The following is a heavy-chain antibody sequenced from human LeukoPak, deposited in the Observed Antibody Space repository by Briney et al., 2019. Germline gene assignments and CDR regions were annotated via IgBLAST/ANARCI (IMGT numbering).Heavy chain of an antibody. CDR3: ARVPYYYYYMDV. J-gene: IGHJ6*03. V-gene: IGHV1-2*02. CDR1: GYTFTGYY. Sequence: ASVKASCKASGYTFTGYYMHWVRQAPGQGLEWMGWINPNSGGTNYAQKFQGRVTMTRDTSISTAYMELSRLRSDDTAVYYCARVPYYYYYMDVWGKGTTVTVSS. CDR2: INPNSGGT.